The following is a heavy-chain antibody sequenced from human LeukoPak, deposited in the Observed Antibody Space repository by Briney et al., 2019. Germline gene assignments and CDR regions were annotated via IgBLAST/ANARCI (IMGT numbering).Heavy chain of an antibody. CDR1: GLTFSSYG. Sequence: PGRSLRLSCTASGLTFSSYGMHWVRQAPGKGLEWVAVISYDGSNKYYADSVKGRFTISRDNSKNTLSLQMNSLRAEDTAVYYCAKDSSAYYRYFDYWGQGTLVIVSS. CDR3: AKDSSAYYRYFDY. D-gene: IGHD3-22*01. J-gene: IGHJ4*02. CDR2: ISYDGSNK. V-gene: IGHV3-30*18.